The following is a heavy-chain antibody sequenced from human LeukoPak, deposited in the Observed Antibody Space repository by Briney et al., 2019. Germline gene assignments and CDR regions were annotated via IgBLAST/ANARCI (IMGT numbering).Heavy chain of an antibody. J-gene: IGHJ4*02. V-gene: IGHV1-69*04. CDR1: GGTFSSYA. CDR3: ARAGADGYNQYYFDY. Sequence: ASVKVSCKASGGTFSSYAISWVRQAPGQGLEWMGRIIPILGIANYAQKFQGRVTITADKSTSTAYMELSSPRSEDTAVYYCARAGADGYNQYYFDYWGQGTLVTVSS. D-gene: IGHD5-24*01. CDR2: IIPILGIA.